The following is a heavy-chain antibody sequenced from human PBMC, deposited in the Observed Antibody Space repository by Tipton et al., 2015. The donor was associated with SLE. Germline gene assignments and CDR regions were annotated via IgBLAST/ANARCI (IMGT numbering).Heavy chain of an antibody. V-gene: IGHV4-39*07. J-gene: IGHJ4*02. D-gene: IGHD2-15*01. CDR2: IYYSGST. CDR3: ARGVAEIDY. Sequence: TLSLTCTVSGGSISSHYWGWIRQPPGKGLEWIGSIYYSGSTYYNPSLKSRVTISEDTSKNQFSLKLSAVTAADTAVYYCARGVAEIDYWGQGTLVTVSS. CDR1: GGSISSHY.